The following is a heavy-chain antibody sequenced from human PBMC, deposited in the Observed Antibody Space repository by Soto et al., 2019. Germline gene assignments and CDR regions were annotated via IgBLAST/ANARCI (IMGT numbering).Heavy chain of an antibody. J-gene: IGHJ6*02. D-gene: IGHD2-2*01. CDR2: INPIFGTA. Sequence: QVQLVQSGAEVKKPGSSVKVSCKASGGTFSSYAISWVRQAPGQGLEWMGGINPIFGTANYAQKFKGRGTITADKSTRTAYMELISLRSEDTAVYYCASGYIVVVPAAISPGAMDVWGQGTTVTVSS. CDR3: ASGYIVVVPAAISPGAMDV. V-gene: IGHV1-69*06. CDR1: GGTFSSYA.